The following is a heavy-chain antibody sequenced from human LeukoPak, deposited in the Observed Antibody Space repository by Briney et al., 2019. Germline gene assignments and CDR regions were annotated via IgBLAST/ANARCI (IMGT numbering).Heavy chain of an antibody. Sequence: PGGSLRLSCAASGFTFSNAWMSWVRQAPGKGLEWVGRIKSKTDGGTTDYAAPVKGRFTISRDDSKNTLYLQMNSLKTEDTAVYYCTTGLDPYPLDAFDIWGQGTMVTVSS. CDR3: TTGLDPYPLDAFDI. CDR2: IKSKTDGGTT. J-gene: IGHJ3*02. V-gene: IGHV3-15*01. CDR1: GFTFSNAW. D-gene: IGHD3/OR15-3a*01.